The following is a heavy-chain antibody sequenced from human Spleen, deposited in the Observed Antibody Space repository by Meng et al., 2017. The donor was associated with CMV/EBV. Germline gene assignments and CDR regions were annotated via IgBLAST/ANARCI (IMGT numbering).Heavy chain of an antibody. J-gene: IGHJ3*02. V-gene: IGHV3-23*01. CDR2: ISGSGGST. CDR3: AKLAGVWVRGVIITKITDAFDI. Sequence: GESLKISCAASGFTFSSYAMSWVRQAPGKGLEWVSAISGSGGSTYYADSVKGRFTISRDNSKNTLYLQMNSLRAEDTAVYYCAKLAGVWVRGVIITKITDAFDIWGQGTMVTVSS. D-gene: IGHD3-10*01. CDR1: GFTFSSYA.